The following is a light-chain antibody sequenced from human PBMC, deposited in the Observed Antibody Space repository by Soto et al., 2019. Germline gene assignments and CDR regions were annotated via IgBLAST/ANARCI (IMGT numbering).Light chain of an antibody. J-gene: IGKJ1*01. CDR1: QSISSW. Sequence: DIQMTQSPSTLSASVGDRVTITCRASQSISSWLAWYQQKPGKAPKLLIYKASSLESGVPSRFSGSGAATEFTLTICSLQPDDFATYYCQQYNSYPRTFGQGTKVAIK. V-gene: IGKV1-5*03. CDR2: KAS. CDR3: QQYNSYPRT.